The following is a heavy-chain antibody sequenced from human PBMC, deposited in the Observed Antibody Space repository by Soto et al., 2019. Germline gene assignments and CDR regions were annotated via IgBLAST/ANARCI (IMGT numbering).Heavy chain of an antibody. J-gene: IGHJ5*02. Sequence: EVQVVESGGGLVQPGGSLRLSCVVSGFTVNSDYMSWVRQAPGKGLEWVSVIYSGGNTYYADSVKGRFTISRDNSKNTSYLEMNSLRAEDTAVYYCARHDWFDHWGQGTLVTVSS. CDR3: ARHDWFDH. V-gene: IGHV3-66*04. CDR2: IYSGGNT. CDR1: GFTVNSDY.